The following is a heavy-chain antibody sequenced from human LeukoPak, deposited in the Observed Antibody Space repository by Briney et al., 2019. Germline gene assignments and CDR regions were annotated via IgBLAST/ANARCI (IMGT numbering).Heavy chain of an antibody. Sequence: PSETLSLTCAVYGGSFSGYYWSWIRQPPGKGLEWIGSIYYSGSTYYNPSLKSRVTISVDTSKNQFSLKLSSVTAADTAVYYCATSSGYQIDYWGQGTLVTVSS. J-gene: IGHJ4*02. D-gene: IGHD3-22*01. V-gene: IGHV4-34*01. CDR3: ATSSGYQIDY. CDR2: IYYSGST. CDR1: GGSFSGYY.